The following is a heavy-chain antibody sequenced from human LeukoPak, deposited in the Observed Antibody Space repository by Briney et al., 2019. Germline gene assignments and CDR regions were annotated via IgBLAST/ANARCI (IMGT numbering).Heavy chain of an antibody. J-gene: IGHJ4*02. D-gene: IGHD5-18*01. CDR1: GFTFSSYS. CDR2: ISSSSSYI. CDR3: ARGGTAMVAFDY. V-gene: IGHV3-21*01. Sequence: GGSLRLSCAAFGFTFSSYSMNWVRQAPGKGLEWVSSISSSSSYIYYADSVKGRFTISRDNAKNSLYLQMNSLRAEDTAVYYCARGGTAMVAFDYWGQGTLVTVSS.